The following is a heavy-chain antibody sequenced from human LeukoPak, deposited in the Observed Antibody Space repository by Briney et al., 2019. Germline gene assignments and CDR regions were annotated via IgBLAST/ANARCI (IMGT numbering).Heavy chain of an antibody. CDR3: ARRLGGGIAARPGMGWFDP. CDR1: GGSISSSSYY. Sequence: PSETLSLTCTVSGGSISSSSYYWGWIRQPPGKGLEWIGSIYYSGSTYYNPSLKSLVTISVDTSKNQFSLKLSSVTAADTAVYYCARRLGGGIAARPGMGWFDPWGQGTLVTVSS. D-gene: IGHD6-6*01. J-gene: IGHJ5*02. CDR2: IYYSGST. V-gene: IGHV4-39*07.